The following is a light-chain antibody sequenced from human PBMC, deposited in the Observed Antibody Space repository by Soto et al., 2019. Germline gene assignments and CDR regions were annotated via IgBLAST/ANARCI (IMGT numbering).Light chain of an antibody. V-gene: IGLV3-25*03. CDR1: ALSKQY. CDR2: KDT. Sequence: SYELTQPASVSVAAVHTARITCFGDALSKQYVSWYQQRPGQAPVLVIYKDTERPSGIPERFSGSTSGTTVTLTIGGVQAEDEADYFCQSANNSGSNYVFGTGTKVTVL. J-gene: IGLJ1*01. CDR3: QSANNSGSNYV.